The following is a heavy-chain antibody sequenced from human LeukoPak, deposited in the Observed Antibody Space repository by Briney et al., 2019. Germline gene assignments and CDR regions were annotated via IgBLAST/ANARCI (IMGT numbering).Heavy chain of an antibody. CDR1: GFTFNNYW. V-gene: IGHV3-66*02. Sequence: GGSLRLSCEASGFTFNNYWMSWFRQAPGKGLEWVSVIYSGGSTYYADSVKGRFTISRDNSKNTLYLQMNSLRAEDTAVYYCVKDRHYSSSIMGIWGQGTLVTVSS. CDR3: VKDRHYSSSIMGI. CDR2: IYSGGST. D-gene: IGHD6-19*01. J-gene: IGHJ4*02.